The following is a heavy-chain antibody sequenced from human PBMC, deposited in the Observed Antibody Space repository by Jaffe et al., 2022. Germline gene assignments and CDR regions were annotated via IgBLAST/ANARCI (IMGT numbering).Heavy chain of an antibody. CDR3: ARGGLGYCSGGSCQFDY. Sequence: QVQLVQSGAEVKKPGSSVKVSCKASGGTFSSYAISWVRQAPGQGLEWMGGIIPIFGTANYAQKFQGRVTITTDESTSTAYMELSSLRSEDTAVYYCARGGLGYCSGGSCQFDYWGQGTLVTVSS. J-gene: IGHJ4*02. V-gene: IGHV1-69*05. CDR1: GGTFSSYA. D-gene: IGHD2-15*01. CDR2: IIPIFGTA.